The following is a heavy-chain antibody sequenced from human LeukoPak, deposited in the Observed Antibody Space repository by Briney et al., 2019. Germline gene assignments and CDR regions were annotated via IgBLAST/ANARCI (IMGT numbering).Heavy chain of an antibody. CDR1: GYTFSSYG. CDR3: ATIANGGNFFDN. Sequence: GASVKVSYKASGYTFSSYGISWVRQAPGQGLEWMGWISAYNGNTNYAQKLQGRVTMTTDTSTSTAYMELRSLRSDDTAVYFCATIANGGNFFDNWGQGTLVTVSS. D-gene: IGHD4-23*01. CDR2: ISAYNGNT. J-gene: IGHJ4*02. V-gene: IGHV1-18*01.